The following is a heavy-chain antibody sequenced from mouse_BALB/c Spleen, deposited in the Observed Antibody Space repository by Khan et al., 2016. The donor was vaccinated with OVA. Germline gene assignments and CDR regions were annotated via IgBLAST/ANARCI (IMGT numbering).Heavy chain of an antibody. Sequence: EVELVESGGDLVRPGGSLKLSCSASGFTFSTYAMSWVRQTPEKRLEWVATISSSGAYIYYPDSVKGRFTISRDTATNTLYLQMSSLRAEDTAMYYCARHNYGPFAYWGQGTLVTVSA. D-gene: IGHD1-1*01. CDR3: ARHNYGPFAY. J-gene: IGHJ3*01. V-gene: IGHV5-9-3*01. CDR2: ISSSGAYI. CDR1: GFTFSTYA.